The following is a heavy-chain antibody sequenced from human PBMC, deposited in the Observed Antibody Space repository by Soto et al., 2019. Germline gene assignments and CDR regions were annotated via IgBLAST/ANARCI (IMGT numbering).Heavy chain of an antibody. CDR2: IIGSGGSR. V-gene: IGHV3-23*01. CDR3: AKDRRPRAMNY. Sequence: GGSLRLSCASSGFPFSSYAMIWVRQATGKGLEWVSAIIGSGGSRYYSASVKRRFTISRENSKNTLYLQMNSLRAEDTAAYYCAKDRRPRAMNYRGQGTLVIVSS. J-gene: IGHJ4*02. CDR1: GFPFSSYA.